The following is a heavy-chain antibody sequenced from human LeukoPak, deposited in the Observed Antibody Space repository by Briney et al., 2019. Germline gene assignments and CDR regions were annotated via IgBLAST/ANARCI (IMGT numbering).Heavy chain of an antibody. J-gene: IGHJ4*02. D-gene: IGHD5-18*01. V-gene: IGHV3-21*01. Sequence: GGSLRLSCAASGFTFSSYSMNWVRQAPGKGLEWVSSISSSSSYIYYADSVKGRFTISRDNAKNSLYLQMNSLRAEDTAVYYCARPSDTAMVRFDYWGQGTLVTVSS. CDR3: ARPSDTAMVRFDY. CDR2: ISSSSSYI. CDR1: GFTFSSYS.